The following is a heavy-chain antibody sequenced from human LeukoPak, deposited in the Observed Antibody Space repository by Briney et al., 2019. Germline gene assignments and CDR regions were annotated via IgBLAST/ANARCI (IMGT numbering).Heavy chain of an antibody. CDR2: IKQDGSEK. Sequence: GGSLRLSCAASGFTFSSYWMSWVRQAPGKGLEWVANIKQDGSEKYYVDSVKGRFTISRDNAKNSLYLQMNSLGAEDTAVYYCARDLGIVGATTVFDYWGQGTLVTVSS. V-gene: IGHV3-7*01. D-gene: IGHD1-26*01. J-gene: IGHJ4*02. CDR1: GFTFSSYW. CDR3: ARDLGIVGATTVFDY.